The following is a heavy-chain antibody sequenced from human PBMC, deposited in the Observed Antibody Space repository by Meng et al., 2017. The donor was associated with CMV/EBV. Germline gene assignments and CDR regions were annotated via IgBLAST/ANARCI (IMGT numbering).Heavy chain of an antibody. D-gene: IGHD3-22*01. V-gene: IGHV3-15*01. J-gene: IGHJ4*02. Sequence: WMSWVRQAPGKGLEWVGLIKSKTDGGTTDYAAPVKGRFTISRDDSKNTLYLQMNSLRAEDTAVYYCAKARVGIRGYYYDSSGYLVAYWGQGTLVTVSS. CDR3: AKARVGIRGYYYDSSGYLVAY. CDR2: IKSKTDGGTT. CDR1: W.